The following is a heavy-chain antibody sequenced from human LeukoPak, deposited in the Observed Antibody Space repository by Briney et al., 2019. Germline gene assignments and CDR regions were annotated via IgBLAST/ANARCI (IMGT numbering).Heavy chain of an antibody. V-gene: IGHV4-61*02. D-gene: IGHD3-3*01. Sequence: SQTPSLTCTVSGGSISSGSYYWSWIRQPAGKGLEWIGRIYTSGSTNYNPSLKSRVTISVDTSKNQISLKLSSVTAADTAVYYCARGHDFWSGYYAYWGQGTLVTVSS. CDR2: IYTSGST. CDR3: ARGHDFWSGYYAY. CDR1: GGSISSGSYY. J-gene: IGHJ4*02.